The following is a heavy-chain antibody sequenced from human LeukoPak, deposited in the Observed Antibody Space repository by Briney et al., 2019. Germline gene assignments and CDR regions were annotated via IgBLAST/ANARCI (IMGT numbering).Heavy chain of an antibody. CDR3: GRSMDRSGWYGWVDP. Sequence: ASVKVSCKAPGYTFATYGITWVRQAPGQGLEFMGWITAYNGNTKYAQKLQGRVTMTTDASTNTAYMELRSLRSDDTAVYYCGRSMDRSGWYGWVDPWGQGTLVTVSS. CDR2: ITAYNGNT. J-gene: IGHJ5*02. V-gene: IGHV1-18*01. CDR1: GYTFATYG. D-gene: IGHD6-19*01.